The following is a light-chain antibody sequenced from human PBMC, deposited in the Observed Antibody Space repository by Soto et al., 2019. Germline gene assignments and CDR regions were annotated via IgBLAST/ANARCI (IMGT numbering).Light chain of an antibody. CDR2: GAS. CDR1: QSVSSSY. J-gene: IGKJ5*01. CDR3: QQYGSSSWT. Sequence: EIVLTQSPGTLSLSPGASATLSCRASQSVSSSYLAWYQQKPGQAPRLLIYGASSRATGIPDRFSGSGSGTDFTLTISRLEPEDFAVYYCQQYGSSSWTFRQGTRLEIK. V-gene: IGKV3-20*01.